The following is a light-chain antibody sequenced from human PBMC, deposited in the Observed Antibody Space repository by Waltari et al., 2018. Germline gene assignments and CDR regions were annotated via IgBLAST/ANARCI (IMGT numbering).Light chain of an antibody. Sequence: QSVLTQSPEASGTSGQRVTISCSGSRSNSGRDIVYLYRNLPGPAPKLLISNNNQRPSGVPDRVSGSKSCTSASLAISGLQSEDEADYYCASWDDSLNGVVFGGGTKLSVL. J-gene: IGLJ2*01. CDR3: ASWDDSLNGVV. V-gene: IGLV1-44*01. CDR2: NNN. CDR1: RSNSGRDI.